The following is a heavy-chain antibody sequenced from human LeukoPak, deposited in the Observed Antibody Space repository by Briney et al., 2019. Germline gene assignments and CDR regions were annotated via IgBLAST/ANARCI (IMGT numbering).Heavy chain of an antibody. CDR3: ARDSHSGNYGGGVEY. D-gene: IGHD1-26*01. J-gene: IGHJ4*02. CDR2: LNWNGGRT. CDR1: GFTFDDYG. Sequence: GGSLRLSCATSGFTFDDYGMTWVRQVPGKGLEWVSGLNWNGGRTGYADSVKGRFTISRDNAKNSLYLQMNNLRVEDTALYFCARDSHSGNYGGGVEYWGQGTRVTVSP. V-gene: IGHV3-20*04.